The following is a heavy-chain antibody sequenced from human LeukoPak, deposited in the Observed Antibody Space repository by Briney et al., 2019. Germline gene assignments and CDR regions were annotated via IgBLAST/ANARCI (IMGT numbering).Heavy chain of an antibody. CDR3: ARSAGTPYYYYGMDV. D-gene: IGHD6-13*01. CDR2: IYPGDSDT. CDR1: GYSFTSYW. J-gene: IGHJ6*02. V-gene: IGHV5-51*01. Sequence: GESLKISCKGSGYSFTSYWIGWVRQMPGKGLEWMGIIYPGDSDTRYSPSFQGQVTISADKSISTAYLQWSSLKASDTAMYYCARSAGTPYYYYGMDVWGQGTTVTVSS.